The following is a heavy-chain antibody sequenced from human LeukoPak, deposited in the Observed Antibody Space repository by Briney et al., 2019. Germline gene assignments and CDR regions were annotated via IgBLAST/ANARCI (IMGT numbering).Heavy chain of an antibody. D-gene: IGHD2-21*02. CDR3: ARDFCGGDCYSNYYYYMDV. Sequence: GGSLRLSCAASGFTFSSYWMSWVRQAPGKGLEWVANIKQDGSEKYYVDSVKGRFTISRDNAKNSLYLQMNSLRAEDTAVYYCARDFCGGDCYSNYYYYMDVWGKGTTVTVSS. CDR1: GFTFSSYW. V-gene: IGHV3-7*01. J-gene: IGHJ6*03. CDR2: IKQDGSEK.